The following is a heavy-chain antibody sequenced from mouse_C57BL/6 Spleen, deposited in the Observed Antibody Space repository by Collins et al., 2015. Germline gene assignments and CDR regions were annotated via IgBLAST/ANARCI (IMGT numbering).Heavy chain of an antibody. V-gene: IGHV1-55*01. Sequence: QVQLQQPGAELVKPGASVKMSCKASGYTFTSYWITWVKQRPGQGLEWIGDLYPGSGGSNYNEKFKTKATLTVDTSSSTAYIQLSSLTSEDSAVYYCARAHYYGSSSDYWYFDGWGTGTTVTVSS. D-gene: IGHD1-1*01. CDR2: LYPGSGGS. CDR1: GYTFTSYW. CDR3: ARAHYYGSSSDYWYFDG. J-gene: IGHJ1*03.